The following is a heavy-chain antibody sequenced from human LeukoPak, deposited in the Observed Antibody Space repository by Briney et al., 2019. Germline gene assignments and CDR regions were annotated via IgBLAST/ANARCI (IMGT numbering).Heavy chain of an antibody. J-gene: IGHJ4*02. CDR2: ISSSSSSI. D-gene: IGHD5-18*01. Sequence: GGSLRLACAASGFTFNSYSMNWVRQAPGKGLEWVSSISSSSSSIYYADSVKGRFTISRDNAKNSLYLQMNSLRAEDTAVYYCARASGDIVETATMGSYWGQGTLVTVSS. CDR3: ARASGDIVETATMGSY. V-gene: IGHV3-21*01. CDR1: GFTFNSYS.